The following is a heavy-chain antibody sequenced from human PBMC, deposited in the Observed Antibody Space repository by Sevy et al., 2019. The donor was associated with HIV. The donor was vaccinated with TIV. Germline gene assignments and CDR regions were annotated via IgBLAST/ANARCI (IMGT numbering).Heavy chain of an antibody. CDR3: TRESIVRGIRGYYEYHGIDV. D-gene: IGHD3-10*01. CDR2: FSIYNGNT. V-gene: IGHV1-18*01. J-gene: IGHJ6*02. Sequence: ASVKVSCKASGYTLSSYGISWVRHVPGQGLEWLGWFSIYNGNTDYAQKVQGRVTMTTDTSTKTAYKELRRLRSDDTAVYYRTRESIVRGIRGYYEYHGIDVCGHGTTVTVS. CDR1: GYTLSSYG.